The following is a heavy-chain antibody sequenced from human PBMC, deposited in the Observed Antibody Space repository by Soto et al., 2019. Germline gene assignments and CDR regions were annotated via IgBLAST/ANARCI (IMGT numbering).Heavy chain of an antibody. J-gene: IGHJ5*02. CDR1: GYTLTELS. CDR2: FDPEDGET. Sequence: QVQLVQSGAEVKKPGASVKVSCKVSGYTLTELSMHWVRQAPGKGLEWMGGFDPEDGETIYAQKFQGRVTMTEDTSMDXXYMVLSSLGSEDTAVYYCATVRCSGGSCYSNWFDPWGQGTLVTVSS. V-gene: IGHV1-24*01. D-gene: IGHD2-15*01. CDR3: ATVRCSGGSCYSNWFDP.